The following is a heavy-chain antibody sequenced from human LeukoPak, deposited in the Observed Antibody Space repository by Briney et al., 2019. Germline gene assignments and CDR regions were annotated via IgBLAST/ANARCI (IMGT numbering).Heavy chain of an antibody. D-gene: IGHD2-2*02. CDR1: GFTFRDYA. Sequence: GGSLRLSCAASGFTFRDYAMHWVRQAPGKGLEWVAVISYDGSNKYYADSVKGRFTISRDNSKNTLYLQMNSLRAEDTAVYYCAKGCSSTSCYSNYYYYYMDVWGKGTTVTVSS. V-gene: IGHV3-30-3*01. J-gene: IGHJ6*03. CDR2: ISYDGSNK. CDR3: AKGCSSTSCYSNYYYYYMDV.